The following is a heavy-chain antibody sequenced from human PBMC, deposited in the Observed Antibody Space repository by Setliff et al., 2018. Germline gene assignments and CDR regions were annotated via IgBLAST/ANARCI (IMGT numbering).Heavy chain of an antibody. V-gene: IGHV3-30*02. Sequence: LRLSCAASGFSFGGHDMHWVRQAPGKGLEWVAFIRYDGTNKYYADSVKGRFTISRDNSKNTLYLQMNSLRAEDTAVYYCAKDRHSSDWKLFDYWGQGTLVTVSS. CDR2: IRYDGTNK. J-gene: IGHJ4*02. CDR3: AKDRHSSDWKLFDY. CDR1: GFSFGGHD. D-gene: IGHD6-19*01.